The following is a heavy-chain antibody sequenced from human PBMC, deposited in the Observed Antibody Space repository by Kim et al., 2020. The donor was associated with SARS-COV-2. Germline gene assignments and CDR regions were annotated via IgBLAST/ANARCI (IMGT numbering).Heavy chain of an antibody. CDR3: ARTKVTIFGVFSPYYYGMDV. Sequence: SETLSLTCAVYGESFSGYYWSWIRQPPGKGLEWIGEINHSGSTNYNPSLKSRVTISVDTSKNQFSLKLSSVTAADTAVYYCARTKVTIFGVFSPYYYGMDVWGQGTTVTVSS. CDR2: INHSGST. V-gene: IGHV4-34*01. CDR1: GESFSGYY. J-gene: IGHJ6*02. D-gene: IGHD3-3*01.